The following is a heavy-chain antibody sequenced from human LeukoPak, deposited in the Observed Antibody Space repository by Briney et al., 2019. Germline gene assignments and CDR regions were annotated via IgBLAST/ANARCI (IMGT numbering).Heavy chain of an antibody. V-gene: IGHV3-21*01. CDR3: ARGGDSSWNFDY. J-gene: IGHJ4*02. Sequence: GGSLRLSCAASGFTFSSYEMNWVRQAPGKGLEWVSSIRSSSSYINYAESVKGRFTISRDNAKNSLYLQMNSLRAEDTAVYYCARGGDSSWNFDYWGQGTLVTVSS. CDR1: GFTFSSYE. CDR2: IRSSSSYI. D-gene: IGHD6-13*01.